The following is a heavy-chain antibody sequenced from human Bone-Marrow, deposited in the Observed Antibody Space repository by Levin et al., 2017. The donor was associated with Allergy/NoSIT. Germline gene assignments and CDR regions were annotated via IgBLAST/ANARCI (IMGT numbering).Heavy chain of an antibody. CDR2: IRGSDGHT. CDR1: GFTFSTYA. CDR3: ARQLGNFWSGYNYFDY. Sequence: GESLKISCAASGFTFSTYAMSWVRQAPGKGLEWVSAIRGSDGHTYYADSVKGRFTISRDNSKNTLYLQMNSLRAEDTAVYYCARQLGNFWSGYNYFDYWGQGTLVTVSS. D-gene: IGHD3-3*01. V-gene: IGHV3-23*01. J-gene: IGHJ4*02.